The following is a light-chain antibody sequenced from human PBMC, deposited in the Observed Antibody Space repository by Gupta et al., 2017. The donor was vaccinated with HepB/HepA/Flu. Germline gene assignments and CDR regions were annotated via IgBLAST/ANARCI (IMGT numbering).Light chain of an antibody. J-gene: IGLJ1*01. V-gene: IGLV2-11*01. CDR3: CSYAGDSSYV. CDR1: SSDVGGYNS. Sequence: SALTQPPPVSGSPGQSVTISCTGTSSDVGGYNSVSWYQQHPGKAPKLMIYDVNKRPSGVPDRFSGSKSGNTASLTISGLQAEDEADYHCCSYAGDSSYVFGSGTKVTVL. CDR2: DVN.